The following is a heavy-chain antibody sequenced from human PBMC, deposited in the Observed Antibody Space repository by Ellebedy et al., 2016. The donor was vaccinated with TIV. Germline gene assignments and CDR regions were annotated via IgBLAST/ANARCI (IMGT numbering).Heavy chain of an antibody. CDR2: INTYSGDS. CDR1: GFTFSSYG. Sequence: ASVKVSCXASGFTFSSYGVSWVRQAPGQGLEWLGWINTYSGDSNYAQKLRGRVTMTTDTSTSTAYMELRSLRSDDTAVYYCARGSRSYRGTIFHHYYYYGMDVWGQGTTVTVSS. J-gene: IGHJ6*02. D-gene: IGHD3-3*01. CDR3: ARGSRSYRGTIFHHYYYYGMDV. V-gene: IGHV1-18*01.